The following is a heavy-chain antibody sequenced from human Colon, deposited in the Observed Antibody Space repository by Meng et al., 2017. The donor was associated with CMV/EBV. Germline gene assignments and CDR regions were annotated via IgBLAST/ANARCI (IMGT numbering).Heavy chain of an antibody. CDR3: ARRDYYYGLDV. J-gene: IGHJ6*02. V-gene: IGHV5-51*01. CDR2: VYPGDSDS. Sequence: GESLKISCEGSGYTFATYWIAWVRQQPGKGLEWMGIVYPGDSDSRYSPSFQGQVTFSADKSTNTAYLQWGSLKASDTAVYFCARRDYYYGLDVWGQGTTVTVSS. CDR1: GYTFATYW.